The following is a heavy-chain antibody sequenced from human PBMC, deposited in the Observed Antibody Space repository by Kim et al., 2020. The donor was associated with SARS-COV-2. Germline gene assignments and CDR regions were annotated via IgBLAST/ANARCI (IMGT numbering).Heavy chain of an antibody. J-gene: IGHJ5*02. CDR2: IYYSGST. Sequence: SETLSLTCTVSGGSISSSSYYWGWIRQPPGKRLEWIGSIYYSGSTYYNPSLKSRVTISVDTSKNQFSLKLSSVTAADTAVYYCARPIAAAGMRGWFDPWGQGTLVTVSS. D-gene: IGHD6-13*01. CDR3: ARPIAAAGMRGWFDP. CDR1: GGSISSSSYY. V-gene: IGHV4-39*01.